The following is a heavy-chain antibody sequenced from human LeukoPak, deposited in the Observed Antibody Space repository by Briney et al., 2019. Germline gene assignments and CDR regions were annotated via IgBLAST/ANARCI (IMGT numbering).Heavy chain of an antibody. J-gene: IGHJ4*02. D-gene: IGHD3-16*01. Sequence: ASVKVSCKASGYTFTGYYMHWVRQAPGQGLEWMGWISAYNGNTNYAQKLQGRVTMTTDTSTSTAYMELRSLRSDDTAVYYCARALGNTGDGGGNWGQGTLVTVSS. CDR2: ISAYNGNT. V-gene: IGHV1-18*04. CDR1: GYTFTGYY. CDR3: ARALGNTGDGGGN.